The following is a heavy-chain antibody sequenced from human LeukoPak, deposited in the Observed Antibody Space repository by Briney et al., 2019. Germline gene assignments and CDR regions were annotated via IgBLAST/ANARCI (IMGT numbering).Heavy chain of an antibody. J-gene: IGHJ4*02. CDR2: IIPIFGTA. D-gene: IGHD3-22*01. V-gene: IGHV1-69*05. CDR3: ARGSRRSGSLMYY. Sequence: GASVKVSCKASGGTFSSYAFSWVRQAPGQGLEWMGGIIPIFGTANYAQKFQGRVTMTRDTSTSTVYMELSSLRSEDTAVYYCARGSRRSGSLMYYWGQGTLVTVSS. CDR1: GGTFSSYA.